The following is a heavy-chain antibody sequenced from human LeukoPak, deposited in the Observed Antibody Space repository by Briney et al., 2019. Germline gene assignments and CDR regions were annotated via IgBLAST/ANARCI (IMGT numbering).Heavy chain of an antibody. CDR1: GFTFSNYA. D-gene: IGHD3-22*01. V-gene: IGHV3-49*04. Sequence: GGSLRLSCAASGFTFSNYAMSWVRQAPGKGLEWVGFIRSKAYGGTTEYAASVKGRFTISRDDSKSIAYLQMNSLKTEDTAVYYCTRDWQSNYYDSSGLDYWGQGTLVTVSS. CDR2: IRSKAYGGTT. J-gene: IGHJ4*02. CDR3: TRDWQSNYYDSSGLDY.